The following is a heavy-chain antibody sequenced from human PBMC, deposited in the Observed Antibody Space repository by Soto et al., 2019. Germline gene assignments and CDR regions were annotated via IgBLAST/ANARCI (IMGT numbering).Heavy chain of an antibody. CDR1: GDSITSSDYY. V-gene: IGHV4-39*01. Sequence: PSETLSLTXTVSGDSITSSDYYWGWIRQPPGKGLDWIGSIYYSGITYYNPSLKSRVSISVDTSKNQFSLKVRSVTAADAAMYYCVRNRTDIVVMTALFNWFDPWGQGTLVTVSS. J-gene: IGHJ5*02. D-gene: IGHD2-21*02. CDR2: IYYSGIT. CDR3: VRNRTDIVVMTALFNWFDP.